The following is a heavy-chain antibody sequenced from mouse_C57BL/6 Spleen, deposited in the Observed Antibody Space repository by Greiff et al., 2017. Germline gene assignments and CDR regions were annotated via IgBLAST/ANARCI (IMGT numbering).Heavy chain of an antibody. CDR1: GFNIKDAY. J-gene: IGHJ3*01. V-gene: IGHV14-4*01. D-gene: IGHD2-4*01. CDR3: TTGDYGGAGFAY. Sequence: VQLQQSGAELVRPGASVKLSCTASGFNIKDAYMHWVKQRPEQGLEWIGWIDPENGDTEYASKFQGKATITADTSSNTAYLQLSSLTSEDTAVYDCTTGDYGGAGFAYWGQGTLVTVSA. CDR2: IDPENGDT.